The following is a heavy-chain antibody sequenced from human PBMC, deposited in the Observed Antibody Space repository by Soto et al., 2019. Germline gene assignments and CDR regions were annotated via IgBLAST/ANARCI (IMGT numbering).Heavy chain of an antibody. Sequence: SVKVSCRASGYTFTGYGISRVRQAPGQGLEWMGWISAYNGNTNYAQTLPGRVPMTTDTSTSTAYRELRSLSSDDTAMYYCARDTGPIEVRNHYYYYYGMDVWGRGTTVTVS. CDR1: GYTFTGYG. CDR3: ARDTGPIEVRNHYYYYYGMDV. J-gene: IGHJ6*02. V-gene: IGHV1-18*01. D-gene: IGHD4-17*01. CDR2: ISAYNGNT.